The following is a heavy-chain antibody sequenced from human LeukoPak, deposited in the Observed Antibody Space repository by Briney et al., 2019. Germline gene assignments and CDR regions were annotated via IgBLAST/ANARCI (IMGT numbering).Heavy chain of an antibody. Sequence: PGGSLRLACAASGFTFSSYAMHWVRQAPGKGLEWVAVISYDGSNKYYADSVKGRFTISRDNSKNTLYLQMNSLRAEDTAVYYCARDRFVRTFFDYWGQGTLVTVSS. CDR2: ISYDGSNK. J-gene: IGHJ4*02. CDR1: GFTFSSYA. D-gene: IGHD2-21*01. V-gene: IGHV3-30-3*01. CDR3: ARDRFVRTFFDY.